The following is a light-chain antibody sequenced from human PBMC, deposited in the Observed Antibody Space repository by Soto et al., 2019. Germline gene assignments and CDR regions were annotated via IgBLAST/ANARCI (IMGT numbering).Light chain of an antibody. Sequence: ETVMTQSPATLSVSKGERATLSCRASQSVSIDLAWYQQTPGQAPRLLIYGASTRATGIPVRFSGSASGTEFTLTIISLQSEDVTPYYCQHSTLLPLTFAQVTMV. CDR2: GAS. CDR1: QSVSID. V-gene: IGKV3-15*01. CDR3: QHSTLLPLT. J-gene: IGKJ1*01.